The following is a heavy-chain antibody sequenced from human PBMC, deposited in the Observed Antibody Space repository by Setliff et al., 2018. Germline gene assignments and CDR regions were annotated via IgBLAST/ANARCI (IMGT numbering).Heavy chain of an antibody. D-gene: IGHD2-15*01. V-gene: IGHV3-7*01. CDR3: ARDLVKDIVVVVWYFGL. Sequence: GGSLRLSCAASGFTFSSYCMSWVRQAPGKGLEWVANIRQDGSEKYYVDSAKGRFTISRDNAKNSLYLQMNSLRAEDTAVYYCARDLVKDIVVVVWYFGLWGRGTLVTVSS. CDR2: IRQDGSEK. CDR1: GFTFSSYC. J-gene: IGHJ2*01.